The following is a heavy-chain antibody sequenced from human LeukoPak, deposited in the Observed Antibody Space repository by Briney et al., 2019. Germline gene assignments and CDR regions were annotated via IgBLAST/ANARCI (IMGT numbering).Heavy chain of an antibody. J-gene: IGHJ4*02. CDR3: ARAPEFSSGWLLDY. Sequence: SETLSLACTVSGDSISTYYWSWIRQCAGKGLEWIGRIHTSGSTNYNPSLKSRVTMSVDTSKTQFPLKVSSVTAADTGVYYCARAPEFSSGWLLDYWGQGSLVTVSS. V-gene: IGHV4-4*07. D-gene: IGHD6-19*01. CDR2: IHTSGST. CDR1: GDSISTYY.